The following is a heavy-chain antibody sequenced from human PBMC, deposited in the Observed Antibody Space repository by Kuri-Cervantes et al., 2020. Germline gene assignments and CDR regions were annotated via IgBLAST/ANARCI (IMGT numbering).Heavy chain of an antibody. J-gene: IGHJ2*01. Sequence: ASVKVSCKASGGTFRSYTISWVRQAPGQGLEWMGWINPNSGGTNYAQKFQGRVTMTRDTSTSTVYMELSSLRSEDTAAYYCARVVVVVPDPNTGGWYFDLWGRGTRVTVSS. V-gene: IGHV1-2*02. CDR2: INPNSGGT. CDR3: ARVVVVVPDPNTGGWYFDL. D-gene: IGHD2-2*01. CDR1: GGTFRSYT.